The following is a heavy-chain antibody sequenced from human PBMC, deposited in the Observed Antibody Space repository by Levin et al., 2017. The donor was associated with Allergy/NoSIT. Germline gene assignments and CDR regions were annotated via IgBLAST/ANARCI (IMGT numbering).Heavy chain of an antibody. D-gene: IGHD2-15*01. V-gene: IGHV4-4*02. CDR2: IYHSGST. CDR1: GGSITSNNW. CDR3: ARDLDCSGGSCYSAYFQH. J-gene: IGHJ1*01. Sequence: GSLRLSCAVSGGSITSNNWWSWVRQPPGKGLEWIGEIYHSGSTNYNPSLNSRVTISIDESKNLFPLKLSSVTAADTAVYYCARDLDCSGGSCYSAYFQHWGHGTLVTVSS.